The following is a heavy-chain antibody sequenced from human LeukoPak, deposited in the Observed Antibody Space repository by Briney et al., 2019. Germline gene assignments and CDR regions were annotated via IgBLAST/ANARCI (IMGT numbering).Heavy chain of an antibody. CDR3: ARRLGGSGSYYY. CDR2: INHSGST. J-gene: IGHJ4*02. CDR1: GGSFSGYY. D-gene: IGHD3-10*01. V-gene: IGHV4-34*01. Sequence: SETLSLTCAVYGGSFSGYYWSWIRQPPGKGLEWIGEINHSGSTKYNPSLKSRVTISVDTSKNQFSLKLRSVTAADTAVYYCARRLGGSGSYYYWGQGTLVTVSS.